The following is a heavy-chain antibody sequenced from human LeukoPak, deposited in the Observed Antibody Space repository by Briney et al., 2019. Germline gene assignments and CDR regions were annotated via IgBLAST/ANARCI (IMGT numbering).Heavy chain of an antibody. CDR2: ITGNHGAT. V-gene: IGHV3-23*01. CDR1: GFTFSSFA. CDR3: TKDPNGNYVGAFDP. J-gene: IGHJ5*02. Sequence: GGSLRLSCAASGFTFSSFAMTWVRQAPGKGLEWVSSITGNHGATYNIDSVKGRFTISRDNSQNTLYLQMDSLRVEDTAVYYCTKDPNGNYVGAFDPWGQGTLVTVSS. D-gene: IGHD4-17*01.